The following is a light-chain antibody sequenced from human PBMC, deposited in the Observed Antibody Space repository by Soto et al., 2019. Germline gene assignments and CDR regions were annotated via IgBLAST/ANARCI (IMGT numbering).Light chain of an antibody. CDR3: AAWDDTLRARV. CDR1: NSNIGRND. Sequence: QSVLAQPPSASGTPGQRVTISCSGSNSNIGRNDVTWYQQVPGTAPQCLIYSNDQRPSEVPHRISGSRSGTSASLAISGLQSGDEAEYYCAAWDDTLRARVFGRGTKLTVL. V-gene: IGLV1-44*01. CDR2: SND. J-gene: IGLJ2*01.